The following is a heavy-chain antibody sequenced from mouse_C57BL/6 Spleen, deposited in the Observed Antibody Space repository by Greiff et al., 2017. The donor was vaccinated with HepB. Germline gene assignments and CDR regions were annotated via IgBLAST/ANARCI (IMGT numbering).Heavy chain of an antibody. CDR1: GFTFSSYA. V-gene: IGHV5-9-1*02. D-gene: IGHD2-4*01. CDR3: TRAGLRRAYAMDD. Sequence: DVMLVESGEGLVKPGGSLKLSCAASGFTFSSYAMSWVRQTPEKRLEWVAYISSGGDYIYYADTVKGRFTISRDNARNTLYLQMSSLKSEDTAMYYCTRAGLRRAYAMDDWGQGTSVTVSS. J-gene: IGHJ4*01. CDR2: ISSGGDYI.